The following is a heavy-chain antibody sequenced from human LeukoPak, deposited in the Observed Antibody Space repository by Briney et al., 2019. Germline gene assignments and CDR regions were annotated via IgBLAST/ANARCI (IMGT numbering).Heavy chain of an antibody. CDR1: GFTFSNAW. V-gene: IGHV3-15*01. Sequence: GGSLRLSCAASGFTFSNAWMSWVRQAPGKGLEWVGRIKSKTGGGTTDYAAPVKGRFTISRDDSKNTLYLQMNSLKTEDTAVYYCTTKEHPRADYFDYWGQGTLVTVSS. D-gene: IGHD1/OR15-1a*01. CDR2: IKSKTGGGTT. J-gene: IGHJ4*02. CDR3: TTKEHPRADYFDY.